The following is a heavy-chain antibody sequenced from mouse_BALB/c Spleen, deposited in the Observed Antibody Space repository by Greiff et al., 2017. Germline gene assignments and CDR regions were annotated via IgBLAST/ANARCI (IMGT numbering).Heavy chain of an antibody. D-gene: IGHD1-1*01. Sequence: QVTLKESGPGILQPSQTLSLTCSFSGFSLSTSGMGVSWIRQPSGKGLEWLAHIYWDDDKRYNPSLKSRLTISKDTSRNQVFLKITSVDTADTATYYCARAYYYGRYFDYWGQGTTLTVSS. V-gene: IGHV8-12*01. CDR2: IYWDDDK. CDR1: GFSLSTSGMG. J-gene: IGHJ2*01. CDR3: ARAYYYGRYFDY.